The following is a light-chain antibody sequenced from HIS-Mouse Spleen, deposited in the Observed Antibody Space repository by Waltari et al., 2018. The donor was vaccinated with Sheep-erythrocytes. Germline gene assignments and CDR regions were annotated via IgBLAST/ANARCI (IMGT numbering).Light chain of an antibody. J-gene: IGLJ3*02. V-gene: IGLV2-8*01. CDR1: RSDVGGYNY. CDR3: SSYAGSNNWV. CDR2: EVS. Sequence: QSALTQPPSASGSPGPSVTISCTGTRSDVGGYNYVPRYQQHPGKAPKPMIYEVSKRPSGVPDRFSGSKSGNTASLTVSGLQAEDEADYYCSSYAGSNNWVFGGGTKLTVL.